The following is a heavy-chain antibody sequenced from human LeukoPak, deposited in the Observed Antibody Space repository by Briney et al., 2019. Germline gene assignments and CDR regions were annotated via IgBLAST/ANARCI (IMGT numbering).Heavy chain of an antibody. J-gene: IGHJ4*02. D-gene: IGHD6-13*01. CDR3: ASMGRWAAESPLDY. CDR1: GFTFSSYA. V-gene: IGHV3-23*03. Sequence: GGSLRLSCAASGFTFSSYAMSWVRQAPGKGLEWVSFIYSGGNTYYADSVKGRFTVSRDNSKNTLYLQMNSLRAEDTAVYYCASMGRWAAESPLDYWGQGTLVTVSS. CDR2: IYSGGNT.